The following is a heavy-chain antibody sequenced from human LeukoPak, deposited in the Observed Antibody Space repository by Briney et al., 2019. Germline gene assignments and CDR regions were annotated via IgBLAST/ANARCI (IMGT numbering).Heavy chain of an antibody. CDR3: ARDTAYDSSGDDAFDI. CDR1: GFTFSSYS. D-gene: IGHD3-22*01. V-gene: IGHV3-21*01. J-gene: IGHJ3*02. CDR2: ISSSSSYI. Sequence: PGGSLRLSCAASGFTFSSYSMNWVRQAPGKGLEWVSSISSSSSYIYYADSVKGRFTISRDNAKNSLYLQMNSLRAEDTAVYYCARDTAYDSSGDDAFDIWGQGPMVTVSS.